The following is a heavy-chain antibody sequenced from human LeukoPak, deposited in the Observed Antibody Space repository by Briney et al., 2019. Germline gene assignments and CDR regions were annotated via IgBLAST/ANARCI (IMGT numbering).Heavy chain of an antibody. CDR2: IIPILGIA. CDR1: GGTFSSYA. V-gene: IGHV1-69*04. D-gene: IGHD6-25*01. CDR3: AREGLMRLPHAFDI. J-gene: IGHJ3*02. Sequence: SVKVSCKASGGTFSSYAISWVRQAPGQGLEWMGRIIPILGIANYAQKFQGRVTITADKSTSTAYMELSSLRSEDTAVYYCAREGLMRLPHAFDIWGQGTMVTVSS.